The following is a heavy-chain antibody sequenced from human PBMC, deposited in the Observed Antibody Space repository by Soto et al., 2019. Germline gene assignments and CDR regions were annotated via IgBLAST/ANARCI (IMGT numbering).Heavy chain of an antibody. CDR3: ASRGPLLVTTTYNRYYGY. D-gene: IGHD3-10*01. CDR1: GGTFSSYA. J-gene: IGHJ4*02. Sequence: GASVKVSCKASGGTFSSYAISWVRQAPGQGLEWMGGIIPIFGTANYAQKFQGRVTITADESTSTAYMELSSLRSEDTAVYYCASRGPLLVTTTYNRYYGYWGQGTLVTVSS. V-gene: IGHV1-69*13. CDR2: IIPIFGTA.